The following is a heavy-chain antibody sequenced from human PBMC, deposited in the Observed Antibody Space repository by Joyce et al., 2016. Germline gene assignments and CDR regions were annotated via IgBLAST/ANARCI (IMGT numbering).Heavy chain of an antibody. V-gene: IGHV1-69*01. CDR2: CIPISGIV. D-gene: IGHD6-6*01. CDR3: ARGLPYSTSYFDF. CDR1: GDTLSNHA. J-gene: IGHJ4*02. Sequence: QVQLVQSGAEVRKPGSSVKVSCKASGDTLSNHAINWVRQAAGQGREWMGGCIPISGIVKKGQRFQGRVTITADESTSTAYMELSGLRLEDAAVYYCARGLPYSTSYFDFWGQGSLVTVSS.